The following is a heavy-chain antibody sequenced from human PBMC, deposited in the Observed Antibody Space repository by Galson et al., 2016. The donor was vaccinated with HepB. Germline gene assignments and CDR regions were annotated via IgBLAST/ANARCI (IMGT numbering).Heavy chain of an antibody. CDR2: IKQDGSEK. CDR1: GFTFSAYG. Sequence: SLRLSCAASGFTFSAYGMHWVRQAPGKGVDWVANIKQDGSEKYYVDSVKVRFTISRDNAENSLYLQMNSLRAEDTAVYYCVRDQGYSGSYLRYFDLWGRGTLVTVSS. CDR3: VRDQGYSGSYLRYFDL. J-gene: IGHJ2*01. V-gene: IGHV3-7*03. D-gene: IGHD1-26*01.